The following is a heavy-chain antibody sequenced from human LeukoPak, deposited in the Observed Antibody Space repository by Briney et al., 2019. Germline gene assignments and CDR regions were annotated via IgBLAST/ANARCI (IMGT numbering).Heavy chain of an antibody. J-gene: IGHJ4*02. Sequence: ASVKVSCKASGYTFTNYGISWVRQAPGQGLEWMGWISVYNGNTKNAQKLQGRVTMTTDTSASTAYVEVRSLRSDDTAVYHCVRDNAGVLDYWGQGSLVTVSS. CDR3: VRDNAGVLDY. D-gene: IGHD3-10*01. CDR1: GYTFTNYG. CDR2: ISVYNGNT. V-gene: IGHV1-18*01.